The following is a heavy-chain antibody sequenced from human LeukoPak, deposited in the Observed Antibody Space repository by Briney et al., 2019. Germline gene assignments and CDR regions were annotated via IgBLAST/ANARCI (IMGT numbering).Heavy chain of an antibody. V-gene: IGHV1-18*01. CDR3: ASYAWELHGVLDY. CDR1: GYTFTSYG. CDR2: ISAYNGNT. Sequence: VASVKVSCKASGYTFTSYGISWVRQAPGQGLEWMGWISAYNGNTNYAQKLQGRVTMTTDTSTSTAYMELSSLRSEDTAVYYCASYAWELHGVLDYWGQGTLVTVSS. D-gene: IGHD1-26*01. J-gene: IGHJ4*02.